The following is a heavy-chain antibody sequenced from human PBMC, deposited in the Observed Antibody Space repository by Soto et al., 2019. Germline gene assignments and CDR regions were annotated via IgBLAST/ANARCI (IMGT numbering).Heavy chain of an antibody. D-gene: IGHD1-26*01. J-gene: IGHJ4*01. Sequence: GGSLRLSCAASGFTFSTYAMSWVRQAPGKGLERVSAISINGISTYYADSGKGRFTISRDNSKNTLFLQMNGLRDEDTAIYFCAKGKQWELPLDFWGHGTLVTVSS. CDR2: ISINGIST. V-gene: IGHV3-23*01. CDR1: GFTFSTYA. CDR3: AKGKQWELPLDF.